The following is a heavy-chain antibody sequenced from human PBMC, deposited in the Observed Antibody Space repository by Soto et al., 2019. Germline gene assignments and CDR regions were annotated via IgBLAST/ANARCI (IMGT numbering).Heavy chain of an antibody. J-gene: IGHJ4*02. CDR2: ISGSGATT. D-gene: IGHD3-10*01. CDR3: AKDWQLNS. V-gene: IGHV3-23*01. CDR1: GFTFSSST. Sequence: EVQLLESGGGWEQPGGTLRLSCAASGFTFSSSTMNWVRQAPGKGLECISMISGSGATTNYADSVKGRFTISRDNSKNTLYLQMNSLRVEDTAKYYCAKDWQLNSWGQGTLVTVSS.